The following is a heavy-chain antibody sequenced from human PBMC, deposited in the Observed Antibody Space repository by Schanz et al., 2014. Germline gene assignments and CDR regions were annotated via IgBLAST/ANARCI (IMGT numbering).Heavy chain of an antibody. V-gene: IGHV4-59*12. CDR1: SASIRTYY. J-gene: IGHJ5*02. D-gene: IGHD2-8*02. CDR3: ARDRYCPGARCPGWFDP. CDR2: VYFTGSA. Sequence: QVQLQESGPGLVKPSETLSLTCTVSSASIRTYYWSWVRQPPGKGLEWLAYVYFTGSANYNPSLKSRLTISVDTSKNQFSLRLTSVTAADTAVYHCARDRYCPGARCPGWFDPWGQGTLVTVSS.